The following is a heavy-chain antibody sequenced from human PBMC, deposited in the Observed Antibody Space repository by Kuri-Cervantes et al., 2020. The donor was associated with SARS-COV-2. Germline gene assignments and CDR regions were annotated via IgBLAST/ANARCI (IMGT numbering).Heavy chain of an antibody. CDR1: GGSISSYY. CDR3: ARGGNYEDFDY. CDR2: INHSGST. D-gene: IGHD1-7*01. Sequence: GSLRLSCTVSGGSISSYYWSWIRQPPGKGLEWIGEINHSGSTNYNPSLKSRVTISVDTSKNQFSLKLSSVTAADTAVYYCARGGNYEDFDYWGQGTLVTVSS. V-gene: IGHV4-34*01. J-gene: IGHJ4*02.